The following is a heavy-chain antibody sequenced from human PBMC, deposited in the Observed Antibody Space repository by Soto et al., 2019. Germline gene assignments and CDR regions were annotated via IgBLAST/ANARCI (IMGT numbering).Heavy chain of an antibody. CDR2: ISDDGDST. Sequence: EVQLLESGGGLVQPGGSLRLSCGASGFTFSDNAMTWVRQPPGKGLEWVSSISDDGDSTYYADSVKGRFTISRDNSKNTLFLQMSSLGAEDTAVYYCAKSLSTAVNYGLDVWGQGTAVTVSS. CDR3: AKSLSTAVNYGLDV. V-gene: IGHV3-23*01. J-gene: IGHJ6*02. D-gene: IGHD2-2*01. CDR1: GFTFSDNA.